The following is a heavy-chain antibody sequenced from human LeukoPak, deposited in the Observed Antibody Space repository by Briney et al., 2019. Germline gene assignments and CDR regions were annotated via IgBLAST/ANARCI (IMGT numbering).Heavy chain of an antibody. V-gene: IGHV1-18*01. Sequence: ASVKVSCKASGYTFTSYGISWVRQTPGQGLEWMGWISAYNGNTNYAQKLQGRVTMTTDTSTSTAYMELRSLRSDDTAVYYCARLMTTVTGYYFDYWGQGTLVTVSS. CDR1: GYTFTSYG. CDR2: ISAYNGNT. D-gene: IGHD4-17*01. J-gene: IGHJ4*02. CDR3: ARLMTTVTGYYFDY.